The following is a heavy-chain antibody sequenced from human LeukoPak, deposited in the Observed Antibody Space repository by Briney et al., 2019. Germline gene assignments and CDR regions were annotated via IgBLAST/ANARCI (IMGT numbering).Heavy chain of an antibody. CDR1: GGSISSYY. Sequence: SETLSPTCTVSGGSISSYYWSWIRQPPGKGLEWIGYIYYSGSTNYNPSLKSRVTISVDTSKNQSSLKLSSVTAADTAVYYCARQEGRSATVVTPRFDYWGQGTLVTVSS. CDR3: ARQEGRSATVVTPRFDY. J-gene: IGHJ4*02. D-gene: IGHD4-23*01. CDR2: IYYSGST. V-gene: IGHV4-59*08.